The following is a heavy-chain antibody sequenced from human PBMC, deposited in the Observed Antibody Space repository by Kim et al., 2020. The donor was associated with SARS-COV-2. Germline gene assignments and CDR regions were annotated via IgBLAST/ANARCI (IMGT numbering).Heavy chain of an antibody. V-gene: IGHV3-23*03. CDR3: STDQRFRATDDALDI. CDR2: IYTGHDTT. CDR1: GFPFTSIA. Sequence: GGSLRLSCPASGFPFTSIAMTWVRQAPGKGLEWVSRIYTGHDTTFYADSVKGRFTISRDKSNNTVYLQMNSLRVDDTALYYCSTDQRFRATDDALDIWG. D-gene: IGHD3-10*01. J-gene: IGHJ3*02.